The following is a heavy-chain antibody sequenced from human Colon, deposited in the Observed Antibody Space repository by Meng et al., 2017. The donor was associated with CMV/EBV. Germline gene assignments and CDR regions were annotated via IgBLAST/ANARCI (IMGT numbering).Heavy chain of an antibody. J-gene: IGHJ4*02. V-gene: IGHV3-21*01. D-gene: IGHD2/OR15-2a*01. CDR3: AKQDCNSSNCYDSWGSFDY. CDR2: ITGSSSHI. CDR1: GFTFSTNS. Sequence: GGSLRLSCVGPGFTFSTNSLNWVRQAPGKGLEWVSYITGSSSHIYYADSVKGRFTASRDNAKNSLYLQMDSLRAEDTAVYYCAKQDCNSSNCYDSWGSFDYWGQGMLVTVSS.